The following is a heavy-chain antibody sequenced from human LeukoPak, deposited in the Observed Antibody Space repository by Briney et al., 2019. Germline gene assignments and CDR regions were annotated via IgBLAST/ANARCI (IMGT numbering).Heavy chain of an antibody. Sequence: GGSLRLSCAASGFTFSSYGMHWVRQAPGKGLEWVAVISYDGSNKYYADSVKGRFTISRDNSKNTLYLQMNSLRAEDTAVYYCAKEGVTAASLTNYYYYYMDVWGKGTTVTVSS. V-gene: IGHV3-30*18. D-gene: IGHD2-21*02. J-gene: IGHJ6*03. CDR1: GFTFSSYG. CDR2: ISYDGSNK. CDR3: AKEGVTAASLTNYYYYYMDV.